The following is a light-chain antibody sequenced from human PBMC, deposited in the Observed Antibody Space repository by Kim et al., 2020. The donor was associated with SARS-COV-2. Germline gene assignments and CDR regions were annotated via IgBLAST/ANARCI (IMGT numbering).Light chain of an antibody. Sequence: VSPGERATLSCRASQSVSTNLAWYQQKPGQAPRLLIYGASTRATGIPARFSGSGSGTEFTLTISSLQSEDFAVYSCQQCDNWPLTFGGGTKVEIK. CDR3: QQCDNWPLT. V-gene: IGKV3-15*01. J-gene: IGKJ4*01. CDR2: GAS. CDR1: QSVSTN.